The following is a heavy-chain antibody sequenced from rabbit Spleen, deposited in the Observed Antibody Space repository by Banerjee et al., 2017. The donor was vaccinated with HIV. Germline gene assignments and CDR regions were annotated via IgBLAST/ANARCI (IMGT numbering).Heavy chain of an antibody. J-gene: IGHJ6*01. CDR2: IDTDSSGFT. Sequence: QQLVESGGDLVKPGASLTLTCTASGVSFSFNSYMCWVRQAPGKGLEWIACIDTDSSGFTYFAGWAKGRFTISKTSSTTVTLQMTSLTAADTATYFCARDSGSSFSSYGMDLWGQGTLVTVS. CDR1: GVSFSFNSY. D-gene: IGHD8-1*01. CDR3: ARDSGSSFSSYGMDL. V-gene: IGHV1S40*01.